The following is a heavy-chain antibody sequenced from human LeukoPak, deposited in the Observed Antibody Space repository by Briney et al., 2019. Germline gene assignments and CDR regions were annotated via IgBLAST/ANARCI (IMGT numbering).Heavy chain of an antibody. CDR1: GGTFSSYA. CDR2: IIPILGIA. D-gene: IGHD1-26*01. V-gene: IGHV1-69*04. J-gene: IGHJ6*02. Sequence: GASVKVSCKASGGTFSSYAISWVRQAPGQGLEWMGRIIPILGIANYAQKLQGRVTMTTDTSTSTAYMELRSLRSDDTAVYYCARGVRRWELPHYGMDVWGQGTTVTVSS. CDR3: ARGVRRWELPHYGMDV.